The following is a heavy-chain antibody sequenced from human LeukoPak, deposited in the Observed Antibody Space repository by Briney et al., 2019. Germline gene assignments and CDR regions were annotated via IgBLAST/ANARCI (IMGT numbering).Heavy chain of an antibody. Sequence: GGSLRLSCAASGFTFSSYGMHWVRQAPGKGLEWVAVISYDGSNKYYADSVKGRFTISRVNSKNTLYLQMNSLRAEDTAVYYCARERGRGRDSPWFDYWGQGTLVTVSS. V-gene: IGHV3-30*03. D-gene: IGHD1-26*01. CDR3: ARERGRGRDSPWFDY. CDR1: GFTFSSYG. J-gene: IGHJ4*02. CDR2: ISYDGSNK.